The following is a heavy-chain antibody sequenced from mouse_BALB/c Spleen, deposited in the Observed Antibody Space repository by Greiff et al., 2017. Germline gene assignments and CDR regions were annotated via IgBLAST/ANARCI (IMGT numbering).Heavy chain of an antibody. V-gene: IGHV2-6-7*01. J-gene: IGHJ4*01. D-gene: IGHD2-2*01. CDR3: ARASYGYDDGYAMDY. Sequence: VQGVESGPGLVAPSQSLSITCTVSGFSLTGYGVNWVRQPPGKGLEWLGMIWGDGSTDYNSALKSRLSISKDNSKSQVFLKMNSLQTDDTARYYCARASYGYDDGYAMDYWGQGTSVTVSS. CDR2: IWGDGST. CDR1: GFSLTGYG.